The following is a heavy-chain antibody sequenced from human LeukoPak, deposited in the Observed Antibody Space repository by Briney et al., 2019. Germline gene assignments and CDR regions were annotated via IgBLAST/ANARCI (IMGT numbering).Heavy chain of an antibody. CDR3: ARGGIAAPGGDYYFDY. CDR2: INHSGSN. Sequence: SETLSLTCAVYGGSFSGYYWSWIRQPPGKGLEWIGEINHSGSNNYNPSLKSRVTISVDTSKNQFSLKLSSVTAADTAVYYCARGGIAAPGGDYYFDYWGQGTLVTVSS. J-gene: IGHJ4*02. V-gene: IGHV4-34*01. D-gene: IGHD6-13*01. CDR1: GGSFSGYY.